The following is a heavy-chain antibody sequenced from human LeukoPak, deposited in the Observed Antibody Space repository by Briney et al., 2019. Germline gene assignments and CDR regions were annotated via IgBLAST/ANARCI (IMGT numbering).Heavy chain of an antibody. D-gene: IGHD2/OR15-2a*01. CDR2: IWYDGSNK. CDR1: GFTFSSYG. V-gene: IGHV3-33*01. J-gene: IGHJ4*02. Sequence: GRSLRLSCAASGFTFSSYGMHWVRQAPGKGLEWVALIWYDGSNKYYTDSVKGRLTITRDNSKNTLYLQMNSLRAEDTAIYYCAREGPRGNSQFDYWGQGTLVTVSS. CDR3: AREGPRGNSQFDY.